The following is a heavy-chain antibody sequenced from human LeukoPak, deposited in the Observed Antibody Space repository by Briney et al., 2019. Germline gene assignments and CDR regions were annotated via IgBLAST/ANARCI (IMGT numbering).Heavy chain of an antibody. D-gene: IGHD3-10*01. J-gene: IGHJ5*02. CDR3: ARGGYYGSGNDFRFDP. Sequence: SETLSLTCTVSGGSIISRTYYWGWIRQPPGKGLEWIGSIYYSGSTYYKPSLKSRVTISVDTSKNQFSLKLSSVTAADTAVYYCARGGYYGSGNDFRFDPWGQGTLVTVSS. V-gene: IGHV4-39*07. CDR1: GGSIISRTYY. CDR2: IYYSGST.